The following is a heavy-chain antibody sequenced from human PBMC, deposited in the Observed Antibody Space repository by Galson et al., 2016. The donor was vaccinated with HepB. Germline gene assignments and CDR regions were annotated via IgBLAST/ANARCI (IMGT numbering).Heavy chain of an antibody. CDR3: AEDGDYGSGSYYPLYFDY. CDR1: GFTFDEYV. Sequence: SLRLSCAASGFTFDEYVMHWVRQAPGKGLEWVSGIGWNSGSIGYADSVKGRFTISRDNAKNSLYLQMNSLRAEDTALYYCAEDGDYGSGSYYPLYFDYWGQGTLVTVSS. V-gene: IGHV3-9*01. CDR2: IGWNSGSI. J-gene: IGHJ4*02. D-gene: IGHD3-10*01.